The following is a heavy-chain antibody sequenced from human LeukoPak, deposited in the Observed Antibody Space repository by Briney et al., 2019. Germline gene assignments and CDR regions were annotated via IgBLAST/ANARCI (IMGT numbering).Heavy chain of an antibody. D-gene: IGHD3-10*01. Sequence: GGSLRLSCAASGFTFRSYTMSWVRQVPGEGLEWVSSISTSSSYMYYGESVKGRFTISRDNAKNSLFLHMSSLRVEDTAVYYCARGLEDYQSFGEMGFWGQGTLVTVSA. CDR2: ISTSSSYM. V-gene: IGHV3-21*01. J-gene: IGHJ4*02. CDR3: ARGLEDYQSFGEMGF. CDR1: GFTFRSYT.